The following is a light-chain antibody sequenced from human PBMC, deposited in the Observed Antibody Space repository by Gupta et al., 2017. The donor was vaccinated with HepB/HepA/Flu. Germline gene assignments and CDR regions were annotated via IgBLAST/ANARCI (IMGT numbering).Light chain of an antibody. V-gene: IGKV1-17*01. Sequence: DIQMTQSPSSLSASVGDRVTITCRASQGIRNDLDWYQQKPGKAPKRLICAASTVKSGVPSRFSGSGSGTDFTLTISSRQPEDFATYYCPQHNSYPRTFGRGTKVDIK. CDR3: PQHNSYPRT. CDR1: QGIRND. CDR2: AAS. J-gene: IGKJ4*01.